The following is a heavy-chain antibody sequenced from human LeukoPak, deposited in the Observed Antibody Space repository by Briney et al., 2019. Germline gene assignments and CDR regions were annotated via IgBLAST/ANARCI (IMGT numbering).Heavy chain of an antibody. CDR1: GFTFSSYA. D-gene: IGHD2-2*01. CDR2: ISGSGGST. J-gene: IGHJ5*02. Sequence: PGGSLRLSCAASGFTFSSYAVSWVRQAPGKGLEWVSAISGSGGSTYYADSVKGRFTISRDNSKNTLYLQMNSLRAEDTAVYYYAKVVVPAAMLLRSWFDPWGQGTLVTVSS. V-gene: IGHV3-23*01. CDR3: AKVVVPAAMLLRSWFDP.